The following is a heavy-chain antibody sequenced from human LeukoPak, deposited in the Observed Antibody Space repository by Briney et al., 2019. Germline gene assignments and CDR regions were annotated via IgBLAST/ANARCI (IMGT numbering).Heavy chain of an antibody. CDR2: IYYSGST. J-gene: IGHJ5*02. CDR3: ARIVFDYGGNSRWIYWFDP. CDR1: GGSISSGGYY. V-gene: IGHV4-31*03. Sequence: SETLSLTCTVSGGSISSGGYYWSWIRQHPGKGLEWIGYIYYSGSTYYNPSLKSRVTISVDTSKNQFSLKLSSVTAADTAAYYCARIVFDYGGNSRWIYWFDPWGQGTLVTVSS. D-gene: IGHD4-23*01.